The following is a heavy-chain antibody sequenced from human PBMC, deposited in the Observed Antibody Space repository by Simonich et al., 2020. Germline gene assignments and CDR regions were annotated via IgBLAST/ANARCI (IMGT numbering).Heavy chain of an antibody. V-gene: IGHV3-21*01. J-gene: IGHJ6*02. CDR3: ARWIAVAGTGAYGMDV. D-gene: IGHD6-19*01. Sequence: EVQLVESGGGLVKPGGSLRLSCAASGFTFSSYSMNWVRQAPGEGLEWVSSISSSSSYIYYADSVKGRFTISRDNAKTSLYLQMNSLRAEDTAVYYCARWIAVAGTGAYGMDVWGQGTTVTVSS. CDR2: ISSSSSYI. CDR1: GFTFSSYS.